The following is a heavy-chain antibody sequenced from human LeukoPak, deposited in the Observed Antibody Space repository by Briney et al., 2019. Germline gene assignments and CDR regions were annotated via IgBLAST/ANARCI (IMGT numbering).Heavy chain of an antibody. CDR3: ARDLTQTGTRGGLDY. J-gene: IGHJ4*02. V-gene: IGHV4-39*07. CDR1: GDSISSSSYY. Sequence: PSETLSLTCTVSGDSISSSSYYWGWIRQPPGKGLEWIGSIYYSGSTYYNPSLKSRVTISVDTSKNQFSLKLSSVTAADTAVYYCARDLTQTGTRGGLDYWGQGTLVTVSS. CDR2: IYYSGST. D-gene: IGHD1-7*01.